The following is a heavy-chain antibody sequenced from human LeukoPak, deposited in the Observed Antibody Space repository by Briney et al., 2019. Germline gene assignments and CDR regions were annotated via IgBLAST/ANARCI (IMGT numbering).Heavy chain of an antibody. CDR3: ARRRYSSSSGAFDI. CDR2: IYHSGTT. CDR1: GVSITSSNW. J-gene: IGHJ3*02. V-gene: IGHV4-4*02. Sequence: SGTLSLTCAVSGVSITSSNWWSWVRQPPGKGLEWIGEIYHSGTTNYNPSLKSRVTMSVDTSKNQFSLKLSSVTAADTAVYYCARRRYSSSSGAFDIWGQGTMVTVSS. D-gene: IGHD6-6*01.